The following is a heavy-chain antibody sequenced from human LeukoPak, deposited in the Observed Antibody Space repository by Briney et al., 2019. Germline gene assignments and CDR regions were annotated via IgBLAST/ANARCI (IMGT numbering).Heavy chain of an antibody. V-gene: IGHV3-23*01. Sequence: GGSLRLPCAASGFTFSSYAMNWVRQAPGKGLEWDSGIGGSGGSTDYADSVKGRFTISRDNSKNTLYLLMNSLRAEDTAVYYCAKEVGISTSGYYYYGLDVWGQGTTVTVSS. J-gene: IGHJ6*02. CDR3: AKEVGISTSGYYYYGLDV. CDR2: IGGSGGST. CDR1: GFTFSSYA. D-gene: IGHD2-2*01.